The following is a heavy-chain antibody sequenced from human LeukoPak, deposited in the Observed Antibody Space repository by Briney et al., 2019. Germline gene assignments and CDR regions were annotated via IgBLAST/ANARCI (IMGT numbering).Heavy chain of an antibody. D-gene: IGHD4-17*01. Sequence: GGSLRLSCAASGFTFSNYAMSWVRQAPGKGLEWVSAISGSGGSTYYADSVKGRFTISRDNSKNTLYLQMNSLRAEDTAVYYCARSTVTTPYYFDYWGQGTLVTVSS. CDR1: GFTFSNYA. CDR3: ARSTVTTPYYFDY. J-gene: IGHJ4*02. CDR2: ISGSGGST. V-gene: IGHV3-23*01.